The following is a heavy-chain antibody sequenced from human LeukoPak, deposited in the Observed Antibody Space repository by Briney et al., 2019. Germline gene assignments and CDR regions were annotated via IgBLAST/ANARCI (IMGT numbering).Heavy chain of an antibody. CDR2: INPSGGST. D-gene: IGHD1-7*01. V-gene: IGHV1-46*01. J-gene: IGHJ4*02. CDR3: ARDKLELRGVIDY. Sequence: GASVKVSCKVSGYTLTELSMHWVRQAPGKGLEWMGIINPSGGSTSYAQKFQGRVTMTRDTSTSTVYMELSSLRSEDTAVYYCARDKLELRGVIDYWGQGTLVTVSS. CDR1: GYTLTELS.